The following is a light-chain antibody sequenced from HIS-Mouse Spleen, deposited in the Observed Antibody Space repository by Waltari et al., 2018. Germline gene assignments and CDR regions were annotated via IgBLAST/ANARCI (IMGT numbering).Light chain of an antibody. J-gene: IGLJ2*01. Sequence: QSALTQPASVSGSPGQSITISCTGTSSDVGGYNYVSWYQQHPGKAPKLMLYDVSNQPSGVYIRFSGSKSCNTASLTISGLQAEDEADYYCSSYTSSSTEVFGGGTKLTVL. CDR3: SSYTSSSTEV. V-gene: IGLV2-14*03. CDR1: SSDVGGYNY. CDR2: DVS.